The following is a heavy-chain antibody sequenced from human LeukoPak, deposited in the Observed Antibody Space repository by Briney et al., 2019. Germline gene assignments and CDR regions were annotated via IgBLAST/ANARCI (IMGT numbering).Heavy chain of an antibody. V-gene: IGHV3-21*01. D-gene: IGHD2/OR15-2a*01. Sequence: GGSLRLFCAASGFTFSSYCMNWVRQAPGKGLVWVSSISSRSSYICYADSVKGRFTISRDNAKNTLYLPMNSRRCEDTAVYYCARDTSARDYFDYWGQGTLVTVSS. CDR3: ARDTSARDYFDY. CDR2: ISSRSSYI. J-gene: IGHJ4*02. CDR1: GFTFSSYC.